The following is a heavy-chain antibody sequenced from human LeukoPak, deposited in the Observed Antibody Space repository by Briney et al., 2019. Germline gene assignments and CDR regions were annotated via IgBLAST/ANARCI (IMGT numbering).Heavy chain of an antibody. CDR2: ISYDGSNK. D-gene: IGHD2-2*01. CDR3: ARDKGCSSTSCYPYYGMDV. Sequence: GGSLRLSCAASGFTFSSYAIHWVRQAPGKGLEWVAVISYDGSNKYYADSVKGRFTISRDNSKNTLYLQMNSLRAEDTAVYYCARDKGCSSTSCYPYYGMDVWGQGTTVTVSS. CDR1: GFTFSSYA. J-gene: IGHJ6*02. V-gene: IGHV3-30-3*01.